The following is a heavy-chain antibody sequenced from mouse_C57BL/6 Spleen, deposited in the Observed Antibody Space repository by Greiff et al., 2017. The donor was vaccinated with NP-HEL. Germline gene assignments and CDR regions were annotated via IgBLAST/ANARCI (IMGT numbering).Heavy chain of an antibody. V-gene: IGHV5-17*01. CDR2: ISSGSSTI. J-gene: IGHJ2*01. CDR1: GFTFSDYG. CDR3: ARRDYDYDGGYFDY. D-gene: IGHD2-4*01. Sequence: EVRLVESGGGLVKPGGSLKLSCAASGFTFSDYGMHWVRQAPEKGLEWVAYISSGSSTIYYADTVKGRFTISRDNAKNTLFLQMTSLRSEDTAMYYCARRDYDYDGGYFDYWGQGTTLTVSS.